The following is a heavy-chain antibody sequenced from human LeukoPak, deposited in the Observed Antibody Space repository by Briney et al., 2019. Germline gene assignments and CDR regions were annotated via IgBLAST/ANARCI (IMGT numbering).Heavy chain of an antibody. J-gene: IGHJ4*02. Sequence: ASVEVSCKVSGYTLTELSMHWVRQAPGKGLEWMGGFDPEDGETIYAQKFRGRVTMTEDTSTDTAYMELSSLRSEDTAVYYCATDFTLGVTNPPLGWGQGTLVTVSS. CDR3: ATDFTLGVTNPPLG. D-gene: IGHD1-26*01. CDR1: GYTLTELS. V-gene: IGHV1-24*01. CDR2: FDPEDGET.